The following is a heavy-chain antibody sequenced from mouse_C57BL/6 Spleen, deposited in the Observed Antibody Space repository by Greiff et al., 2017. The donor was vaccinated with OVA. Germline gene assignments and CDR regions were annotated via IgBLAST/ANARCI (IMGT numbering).Heavy chain of an antibody. J-gene: IGHJ4*01. CDR1: GYAFSSSW. V-gene: IGHV1-82*01. CDR3: AREGSGYAMDY. D-gene: IGHD3-2*02. Sequence: VKLMESGPELVKPGASVKISCKASGYAFSSSWMNWVKQRPGKGLEWIGRIYPGDGDTNYNGKFKGKATLTADKSSSTAYMQLSSLTSEDSAVYFCAREGSGYAMDYWGQGTSVTVSS. CDR2: IYPGDGDT.